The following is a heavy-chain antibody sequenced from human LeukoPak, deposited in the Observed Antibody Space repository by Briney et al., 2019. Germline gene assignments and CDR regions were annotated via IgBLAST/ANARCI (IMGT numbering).Heavy chain of an antibody. CDR2: IYYSGST. D-gene: IGHD3-22*01. V-gene: IGHV4-31*03. CDR1: GGSISSGGYY. Sequence: SETLSLTCTVSGGSISSGGYYWSWIRQHPGKGLEWIGYIYYSGSTYYNPSLKSRVTISVDTSKNQFSLKLSSVTAADKAVYYCARFSYDSSGFSFDYWGQGTLVTVSS. CDR3: ARFSYDSSGFSFDY. J-gene: IGHJ4*02.